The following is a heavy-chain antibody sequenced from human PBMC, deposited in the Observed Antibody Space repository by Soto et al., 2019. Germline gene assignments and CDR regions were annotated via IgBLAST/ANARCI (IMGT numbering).Heavy chain of an antibody. V-gene: IGHV3-7*01. CDR2: IKEDGSEK. J-gene: IGHJ4*02. Sequence: EVQLVESGGGLVQPGGSLRLSCAVSGFTFNRHWMSWVRQTPGKGLEWVASIKEDGSEKSYVDSVKGRFTISRDNAKNSLFLQMNSLRGEDTAVYSCVRTGWNPPDYWGQGTLVTVSS. CDR1: GFTFNRHW. CDR3: VRTGWNPPDY. D-gene: IGHD1-1*01.